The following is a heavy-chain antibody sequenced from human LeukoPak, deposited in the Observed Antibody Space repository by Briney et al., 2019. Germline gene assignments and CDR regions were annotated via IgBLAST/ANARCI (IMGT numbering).Heavy chain of an antibody. V-gene: IGHV1-69*05. J-gene: IGHJ6*03. CDR2: IIPIFGTA. CDR3: ASSVSSSSPYYYYYMDV. CDR1: GGTFSSYA. D-gene: IGHD6-6*01. Sequence: SVKVSCKASGGTFSSYAISWVRQAPGQGLEWMGGIIPIFGTANYAQKFQGRVTITTDESTSTAYMELSSLRSEDTAVYYCASSVSSSSPYYYYYMDVWGKGTTVTVSS.